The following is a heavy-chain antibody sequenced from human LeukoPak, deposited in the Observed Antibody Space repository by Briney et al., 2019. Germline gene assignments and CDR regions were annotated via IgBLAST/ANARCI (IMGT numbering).Heavy chain of an antibody. D-gene: IGHD3-22*01. V-gene: IGHV1-69*13. Sequence: SVKVSCKASGGTFSSYAISWVRQAPGQGLEWMGGNIPIFGTANYAQKFQGRVTITADESTSTAYMELSSLRSEDTAVYYCARATYYYDSSGYYYVFDYWGQGTLVTVSS. CDR3: ARATYYYDSSGYYYVFDY. CDR1: GGTFSSYA. CDR2: NIPIFGTA. J-gene: IGHJ4*02.